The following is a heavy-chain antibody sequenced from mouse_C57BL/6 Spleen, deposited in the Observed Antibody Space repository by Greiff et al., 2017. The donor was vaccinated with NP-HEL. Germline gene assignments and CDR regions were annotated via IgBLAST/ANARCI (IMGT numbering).Heavy chain of an antibody. V-gene: IGHV1-7*01. CDR3: ARDGYQVWYFDV. CDR1: GYTFTSYW. D-gene: IGHD2-3*01. J-gene: IGHJ1*03. Sequence: QVQLQQSGAELAKPGASVKLSCKASGYTFTSYWMHWVKQRPGQGLEWIGYINPSSGYTKYNQKLKDKATLTADKSSSTAYMQLSSLTYEVSAVYYCARDGYQVWYFDVWGTGTTVTGSS. CDR2: INPSSGYT.